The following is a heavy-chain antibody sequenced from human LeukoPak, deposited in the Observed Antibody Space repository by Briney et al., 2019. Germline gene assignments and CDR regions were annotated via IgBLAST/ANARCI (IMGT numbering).Heavy chain of an antibody. V-gene: IGHV3-74*01. CDR1: GFTFSSYW. J-gene: IGHJ4*02. CDR3: ARAHATAMADY. CDR2: INSDGSST. D-gene: IGHD5-18*01. Sequence: PGGSLRLSCAASGFTFSSYWMHWVRQAPGKGLVWVSRINSDGSSTTYADSVKGRFTISRDDARNTLYLQMNSPRAEDTAVYYCARAHATAMADYWGQGTLVTVSS.